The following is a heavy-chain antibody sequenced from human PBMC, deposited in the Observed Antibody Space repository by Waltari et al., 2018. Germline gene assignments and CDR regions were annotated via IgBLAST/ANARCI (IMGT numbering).Heavy chain of an antibody. CDR1: GGSFSGYS. D-gene: IGHD6-19*01. CDR2: INHSGST. J-gene: IGHJ4*02. Sequence: QVQLQQWAAGLLKPSETLSLTCAVHGGSFSGYSWSWNRQPPGKGLEWIGEINHSGSTNYNPSLKSRVTISVDTSKNQFSLKLSSVTAADTAVYYCARSYSSGWYRFLFDYWGQGTLVTVSS. V-gene: IGHV4-34*01. CDR3: ARSYSSGWYRFLFDY.